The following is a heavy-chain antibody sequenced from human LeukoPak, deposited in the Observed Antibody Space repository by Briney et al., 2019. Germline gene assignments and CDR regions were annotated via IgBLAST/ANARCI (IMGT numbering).Heavy chain of an antibody. CDR3: AKLGGVWFGELDY. CDR1: GFTFNNYA. V-gene: IGHV3-23*01. CDR2: ASGSGGTT. J-gene: IGHJ4*02. Sequence: PGGSLRLSCAASGFTFNNYAMSWVRQAPGKGLEWVSAASGSGGTTHYADSAKGRFTISRENSKNTLYLQMNSLRAEDTAVYYCAKLGGVWFGELDYWGQGTLVSVSS. D-gene: IGHD3-10*01.